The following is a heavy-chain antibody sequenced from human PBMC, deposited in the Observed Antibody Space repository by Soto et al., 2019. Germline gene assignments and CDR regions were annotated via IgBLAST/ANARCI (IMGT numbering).Heavy chain of an antibody. CDR3: AKDSSGWYSYFDY. CDR1: GFTFSSYG. V-gene: IGHV3-30*18. D-gene: IGHD6-19*01. Sequence: QVQLVESGGGVVQPGRSLRLSCAASGFTFSSYGMHWVRQAPGKGLEWVAVISYDGSNKYYADSVKGRFTISRDTSKNTLYLQMNSLRAEDTAVYYCAKDSSGWYSYFDYWGQGTLVTVSS. CDR2: ISYDGSNK. J-gene: IGHJ4*02.